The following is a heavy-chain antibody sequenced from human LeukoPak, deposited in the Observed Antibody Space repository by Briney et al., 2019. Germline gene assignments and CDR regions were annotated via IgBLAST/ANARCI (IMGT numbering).Heavy chain of an antibody. CDR3: ARRALDYGDYVSYWYFDL. D-gene: IGHD4-17*01. CDR2: IYYSGST. J-gene: IGHJ2*01. Sequence: SETLSLTCTVSGGSISTSSYYWGWIRQTPGKGLEWIGSIYYSGSTYYNPSLKSRVTISVDTSKNQFSLKLSSVTAADTAVYYCARRALDYGDYVSYWYFDLWGRGTLVTVSS. V-gene: IGHV4-39*01. CDR1: GGSISTSSYY.